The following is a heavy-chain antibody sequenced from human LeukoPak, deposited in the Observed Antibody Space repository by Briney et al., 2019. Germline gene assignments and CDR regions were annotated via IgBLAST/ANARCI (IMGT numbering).Heavy chain of an antibody. CDR1: GFTFSSYE. CDR2: ISSSGSTI. Sequence: PGGSLRLSCAASGFTFSSYEMNWVRQAPGKGLEWVSYISSSGSTIYYADTVKGRFTISRDNAKNTLYLQMNSLRAEDTAVYYCAELGITMIGGVWGKGTTVTISS. V-gene: IGHV3-48*03. CDR3: AELGITMIGGV. J-gene: IGHJ6*04. D-gene: IGHD3-10*02.